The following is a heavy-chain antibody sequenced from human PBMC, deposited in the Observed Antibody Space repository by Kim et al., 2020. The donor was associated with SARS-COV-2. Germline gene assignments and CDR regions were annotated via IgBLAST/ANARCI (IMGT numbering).Heavy chain of an antibody. CDR1: GYTFTSYD. CDR3: ARYKGNWFGEGINWFDP. J-gene: IGHJ5*02. D-gene: IGHD3-10*01. Sequence: ASVKVSCKASGYTFTSYDINWVRQATGQGLEWMGWMNPNSGNTGYAQKLQGRVTMTRNTSISTAYMELSSLRSEDTAVYYCARYKGNWFGEGINWFDPWGQGTLVTVSS. V-gene: IGHV1-8*01. CDR2: MNPNSGNT.